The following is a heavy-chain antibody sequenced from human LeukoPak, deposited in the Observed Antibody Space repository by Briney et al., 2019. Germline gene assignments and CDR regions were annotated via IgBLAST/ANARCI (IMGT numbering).Heavy chain of an antibody. Sequence: GGSLRLSCAASGFTFSSYWMSWVRQAPGKGLEWVANIKQDGSEKYYVDSVKGRFTISRDNAKNSLYLQVNSLRAEDTAVYYCARDLYDILTGYHFDYWGQGTLVTVSS. CDR2: IKQDGSEK. D-gene: IGHD3-9*01. J-gene: IGHJ4*02. V-gene: IGHV3-7*03. CDR1: GFTFSSYW. CDR3: ARDLYDILTGYHFDY.